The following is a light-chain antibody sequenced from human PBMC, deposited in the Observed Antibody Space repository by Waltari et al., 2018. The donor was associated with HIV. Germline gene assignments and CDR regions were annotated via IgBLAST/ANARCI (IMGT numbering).Light chain of an antibody. CDR1: SSNIENDN. J-gene: IGLJ1*01. Sequence: QSVLTQPPSASGTPGQRVTISCSGSSSNIENDNVYWYQQLTGAAPRLLIYKDTKRTSGVPDRFTGSKSGTSASLAISGLRSEDEADYYCVGWDSRLSGYVFGTGTKVTVL. V-gene: IGLV1-47*01. CDR2: KDT. CDR3: VGWDSRLSGYV.